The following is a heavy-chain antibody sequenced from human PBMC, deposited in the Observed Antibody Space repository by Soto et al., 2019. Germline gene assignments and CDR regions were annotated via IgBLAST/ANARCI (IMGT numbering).Heavy chain of an antibody. D-gene: IGHD6-19*01. CDR2: IKPNSGGT. J-gene: IGHJ5*02. CDR1: GYTFTGYY. V-gene: IGHV1-2*04. Sequence: ASVKVSCKASGYTFTGYYMHWVRQAPGQGLEWMGWIKPNSGGTNYAQKFQGWVTMTRDTSISTAYMELSRLRSDDTAVYYCARGHSSGWYWVYNWFDPWGQGTLVTVSS. CDR3: ARGHSSGWYWVYNWFDP.